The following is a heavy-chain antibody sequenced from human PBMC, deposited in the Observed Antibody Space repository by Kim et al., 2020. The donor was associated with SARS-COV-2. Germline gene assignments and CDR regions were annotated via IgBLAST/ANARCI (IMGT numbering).Heavy chain of an antibody. D-gene: IGHD3-10*01. CDR1: GGTFSSYA. Sequence: SVKVSCKASGGTFSSYAISWVRQAPGQGLEWMGGIIPIFGTANYAQKFQGRVTITADESTSTAYMELSSLRSEDTAVYYCARVPSVHTIPLANAFDIWGQGTMVTVSS. J-gene: IGHJ3*02. CDR3: ARVPSVHTIPLANAFDI. CDR2: IIPIFGTA. V-gene: IGHV1-69*13.